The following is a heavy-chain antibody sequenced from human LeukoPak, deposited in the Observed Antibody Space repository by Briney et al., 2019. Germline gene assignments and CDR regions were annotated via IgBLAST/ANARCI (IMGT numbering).Heavy chain of an antibody. Sequence: AGGSLRLSCAASGFTFSSYGMHWVRQAPGKGLEWVAVISYDGSNKYYADSVKGRFTISRDNSKNTLYLQMNSRRAEDTAVYYCAKLDYGDYVDAFDIWGQGTMVTVSS. CDR2: ISYDGSNK. CDR3: AKLDYGDYVDAFDI. CDR1: GFTFSSYG. D-gene: IGHD4-17*01. J-gene: IGHJ3*02. V-gene: IGHV3-30*18.